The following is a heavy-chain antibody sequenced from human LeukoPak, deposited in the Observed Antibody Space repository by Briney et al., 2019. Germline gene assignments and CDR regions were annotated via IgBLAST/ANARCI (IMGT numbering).Heavy chain of an antibody. CDR1: GYTFTGYY. CDR2: INPDSGGT. D-gene: IGHD2-2*01. Sequence: SVKVSCKASGYTFTGYYMHWVRQAPGQGLEWMGWINPDSGGTNYAQKFQGRVTMTRDTSISTAYMELSRLRSDDTAVYYCARGYCSSTSCSRGYYYYYGMDVWGQGTTVTVSS. J-gene: IGHJ6*02. V-gene: IGHV1-2*02. CDR3: ARGYCSSTSCSRGYYYYYGMDV.